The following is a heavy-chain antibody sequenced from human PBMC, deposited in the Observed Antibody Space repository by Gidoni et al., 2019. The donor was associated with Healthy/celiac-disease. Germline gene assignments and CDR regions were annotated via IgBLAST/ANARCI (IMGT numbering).Heavy chain of an antibody. D-gene: IGHD3-10*01. CDR3: ARGSGSYGYYYYGMDV. CDR1: VYTFTGYY. J-gene: IGHJ6*02. Sequence: QVQLFQSGAEVKKPGASVKVSCKPSVYTFTGYYIHWVRQAPGQGLEWMGWINPNSGGTNYAQKFQGRVTMTRDTSISTAYMEVSRLTSDDAAVYYCARGSGSYGYYYYGMDVWGQGTTVTVSS. V-gene: IGHV1-2*02. CDR2: INPNSGGT.